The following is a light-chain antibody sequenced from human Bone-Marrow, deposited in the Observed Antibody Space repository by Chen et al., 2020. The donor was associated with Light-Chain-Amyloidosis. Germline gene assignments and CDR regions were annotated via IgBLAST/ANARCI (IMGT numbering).Light chain of an antibody. CDR2: EVT. CDR3: SSHRSTTAPHVV. V-gene: IGLV2-14*01. Sequence: QSALTQPASVSGSPGQSITISCTGTSSDVGGYKYVSWYHQYPGKAPKLMIYEVTNRPSGVPERFSGSKSGNTASLTISGLQAEDEADYYCSSHRSTTAPHVVFGGGTKLTVL. CDR1: SSDVGGYKY. J-gene: IGLJ2*01.